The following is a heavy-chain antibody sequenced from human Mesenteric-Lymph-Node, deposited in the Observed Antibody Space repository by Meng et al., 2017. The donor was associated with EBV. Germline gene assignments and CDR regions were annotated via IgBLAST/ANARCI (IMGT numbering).Heavy chain of an antibody. J-gene: IGHJ4*02. CDR2: IIPIFGTA. CDR1: GGTFSSYA. V-gene: IGHV1-69*01. D-gene: IGHD3-3*01. Sequence: QVPLVQSGADVKKPGSSVKVSCKASGGTFSSYAISWVRQAPGQGLEWMGGIIPIFGTANYAQKFQGRVTITADESTSTAYMELSSLRSEDTAVYYCARDSWSGYPYIDYWGQGTLVTVSS. CDR3: ARDSWSGYPYIDY.